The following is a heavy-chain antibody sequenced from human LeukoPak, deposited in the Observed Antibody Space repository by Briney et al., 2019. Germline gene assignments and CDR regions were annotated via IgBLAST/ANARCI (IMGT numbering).Heavy chain of an antibody. Sequence: SETLSLTCTVSGGSISSSSYYGGWIRQPPGKGLEWIGSMYYSGTTYYNPSLKSRVTISVDTSKNQFSLKLTSVTAADTAVYYCATQTTLDYWGQGILVTVSS. CDR3: ATQTTLDY. J-gene: IGHJ4*02. CDR2: MYYSGTT. D-gene: IGHD4-11*01. V-gene: IGHV4-39*01. CDR1: GGSISSSSYY.